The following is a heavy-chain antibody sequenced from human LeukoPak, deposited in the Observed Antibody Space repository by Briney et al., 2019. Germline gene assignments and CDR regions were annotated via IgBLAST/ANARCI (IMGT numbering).Heavy chain of an antibody. D-gene: IGHD6-13*01. V-gene: IGHV4-39*01. CDR3: ARHVGQQLIIHYYGLDV. J-gene: IGHJ6*02. CDR2: SSGSP. Sequence: SSGSPYYSPSLKSRVTISVDTSKNQFSLRLNSVTAADTAVYYRARHVGQQLIIHYYGLDVWGQGTTVTVSS.